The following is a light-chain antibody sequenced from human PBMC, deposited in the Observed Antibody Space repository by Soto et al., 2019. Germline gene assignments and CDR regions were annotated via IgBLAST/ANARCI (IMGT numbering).Light chain of an antibody. V-gene: IGKV3-15*01. J-gene: IGKJ1*01. CDR3: QQYNNGPPA. Sequence: EIVMAQSPATLSVSPGERATLSCRASQSVSGNLAWYQQKPGQAPRLLIYGASTRATGIPARFSGSGSGTEFTLTITSRQSEDFAVYDCQQYNNGPPAFGQGTKVEIQ. CDR1: QSVSGN. CDR2: GAS.